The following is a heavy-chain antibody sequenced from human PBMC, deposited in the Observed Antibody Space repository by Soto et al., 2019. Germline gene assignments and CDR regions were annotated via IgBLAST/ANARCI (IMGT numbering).Heavy chain of an antibody. V-gene: IGHV3-64*01. CDR1: GFTFSSYC. CDR2: ISSNGGST. Sequence: PGGSLRLSSAASGFTFSSYCMHWVRQTPGKGLEYVSAISSNGGSTYYANSVKGRFTISRDNSKNTLYLQMGSLRAEDMAVYYCARDLVRGTAMVYYYMDVWGKGTTVTVSS. J-gene: IGHJ6*03. D-gene: IGHD5-18*01. CDR3: ARDLVRGTAMVYYYMDV.